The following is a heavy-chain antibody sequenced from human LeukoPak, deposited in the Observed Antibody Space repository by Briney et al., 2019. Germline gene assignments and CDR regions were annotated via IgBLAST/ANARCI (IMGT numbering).Heavy chain of an antibody. J-gene: IGHJ4*02. CDR3: AREAHYYDSSGYYSSLDY. Sequence: PSETLSLTCTVSGGSISSYYWSWIRQPPGKGLEWIGYIYYSGSTNYNPSLKSRVTISVDTSKNQFSLKLSSVTAADTAVYYCAREAHYYDSSGYYSSLDYWGQGTLVTVSS. D-gene: IGHD3-22*01. V-gene: IGHV4-59*01. CDR2: IYYSGST. CDR1: GGSISSYY.